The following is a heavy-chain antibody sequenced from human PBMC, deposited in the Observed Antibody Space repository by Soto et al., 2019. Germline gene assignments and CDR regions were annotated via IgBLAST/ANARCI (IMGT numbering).Heavy chain of an antibody. CDR1: GYTFTNYA. CDR2: INAGNGNT. CDR3: ARLTTTTTLGSSYFYYYVDV. J-gene: IGHJ6*03. Sequence: ASVKVSCKASGYTFTNYAMHWVRQAPGQRLEWMGWINAGNGNTKYSQRFQGRGTITRDTAASTAFMELSSLTSEDTAVYYCARLTTTTTLGSSYFYYYVDVWGKGTTVTVSS. D-gene: IGHD4-4*01. V-gene: IGHV1-3*01.